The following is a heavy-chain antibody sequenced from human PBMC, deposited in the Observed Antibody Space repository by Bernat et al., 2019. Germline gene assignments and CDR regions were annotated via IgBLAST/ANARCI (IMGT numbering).Heavy chain of an antibody. D-gene: IGHD6-19*01. CDR1: GGSISSSSYY. CDR3: VRPFGPLHSSGWYR. J-gene: IGHJ4*02. CDR2: IYYSGST. Sequence: QLQLQESGPGLVKPSETLSLTCTVSGGSISSSSYYWGWIRQPPGKGLEWIGSIYYSGSTYYNPSLKSRVTISVDTSKNQFSLKLSSVTAADTAVYYCVRPFGPLHSSGWYRRGQGTLVTVSS. V-gene: IGHV4-39*01.